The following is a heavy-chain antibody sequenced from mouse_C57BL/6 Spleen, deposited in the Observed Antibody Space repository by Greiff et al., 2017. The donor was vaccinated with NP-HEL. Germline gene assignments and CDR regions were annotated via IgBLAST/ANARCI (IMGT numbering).Heavy chain of an antibody. CDR3: ARDHGSSYWFAY. D-gene: IGHD1-1*01. Sequence: QVHVKQPGAELVMPGASVKLSCKASGYTFTSYWMHWVKQRPGQGLEWIGEIDPSDSYTNYNQKFKGKSTLTVDKSSSTAYMQLSSLTSEDSAVYYCARDHGSSYWFAYWGQGTLVTVSA. V-gene: IGHV1-69*01. CDR1: GYTFTSYW. J-gene: IGHJ3*01. CDR2: IDPSDSYT.